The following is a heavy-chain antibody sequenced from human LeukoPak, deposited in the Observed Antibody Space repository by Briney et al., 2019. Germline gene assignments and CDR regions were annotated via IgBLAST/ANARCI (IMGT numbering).Heavy chain of an antibody. D-gene: IGHD1-1*01. V-gene: IGHV3-30*03. J-gene: IGHJ4*02. CDR1: GFTFSSYG. CDR3: ASWNGSDY. CDR2: ISYDGSNK. Sequence: PGGSLRLSCAASGFTFSSYGMHWVRQAPGKGLEWAAVISYDGSNKYYADSVKGRFTISRDNSKNTLYLQMNSLRAEDTAVYYCASWNGSDYWGQGALVTVSS.